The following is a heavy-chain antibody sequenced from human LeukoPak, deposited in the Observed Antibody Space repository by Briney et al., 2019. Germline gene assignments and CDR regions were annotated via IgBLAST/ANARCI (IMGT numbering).Heavy chain of an antibody. Sequence: PGGSLRLSCAAYGFPFRTHAMHWVRQAPGKGLEWVAFISFDGNTKYYSDSVRGRFPISRDNSKNTVYLQMNSLRPEDTAVYYCARRIGCSAGSCYTEYFDYWGQGTLVTVSS. CDR2: ISFDGNTK. V-gene: IGHV3-30*01. D-gene: IGHD2-15*01. J-gene: IGHJ4*02. CDR3: ARRIGCSAGSCYTEYFDY. CDR1: GFPFRTHA.